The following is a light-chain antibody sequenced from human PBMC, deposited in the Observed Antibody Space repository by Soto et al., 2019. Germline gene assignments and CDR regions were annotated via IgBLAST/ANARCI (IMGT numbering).Light chain of an antibody. J-gene: IGLJ2*01. CDR1: SSDVGGYNY. V-gene: IGLV2-14*03. Sequence: QSALTQPASVSGSPGQSITISCTGTSSDVGGYNYVSWYQQHPGKAPKLIIYDVSNRPSGVSNRFSGSKSGNPASLTISGLQAEDEADYYCSSYTSSSTLVFGGGTKLTVL. CDR2: DVS. CDR3: SSYTSSSTLV.